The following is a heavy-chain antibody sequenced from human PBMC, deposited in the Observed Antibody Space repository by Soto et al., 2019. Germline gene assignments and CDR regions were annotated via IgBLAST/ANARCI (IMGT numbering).Heavy chain of an antibody. J-gene: IGHJ3*02. Sequence: GESLKISCAASGFTFSSYSMNWVRQAPGKGLEWVSYISSSSSTIYYADSVKGRFTISRDNAKNSLYLQMNSLRDEDTAVYYCAREYYYDSSGYHDAFDIWGQGTMVTVSS. V-gene: IGHV3-48*02. CDR3: AREYYYDSSGYHDAFDI. CDR2: ISSSSSTI. CDR1: GFTFSSYS. D-gene: IGHD3-22*01.